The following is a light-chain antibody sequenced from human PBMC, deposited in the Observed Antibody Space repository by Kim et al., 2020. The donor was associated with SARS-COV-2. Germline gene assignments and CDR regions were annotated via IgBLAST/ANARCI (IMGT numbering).Light chain of an antibody. V-gene: IGKV3-15*01. J-gene: IGKJ1*01. CDR3: QQYNNWPPWT. CDR2: GAS. Sequence: SPGERATLSCRARQSVSSDLAWYPQKPGQAPRLLIYGASTRATGIPARFSGSGSGTEFTLTISSLQSEDFAVYYCQQYNNWPPWTFGQGTKVDIK. CDR1: QSVSSD.